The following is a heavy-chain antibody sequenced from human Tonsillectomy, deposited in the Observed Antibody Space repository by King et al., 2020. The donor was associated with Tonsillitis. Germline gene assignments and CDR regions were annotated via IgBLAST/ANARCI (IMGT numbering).Heavy chain of an antibody. CDR3: ARLERGYSYSVDY. J-gene: IGHJ4*02. CDR1: GGSISSSSYY. Sequence: QLQESGPGLEKASETLSLTCTVSGGSISSSSYYWGWIRQPPGKGLQWIGNIYYSGSTYYNPFLKSRVTISVDTSKNQFSLKLSSVPAADTAVYYCARLERGYSYSVDYWGQGTLVTVSS. CDR2: IYYSGST. V-gene: IGHV4-39*01. D-gene: IGHD5-18*01.